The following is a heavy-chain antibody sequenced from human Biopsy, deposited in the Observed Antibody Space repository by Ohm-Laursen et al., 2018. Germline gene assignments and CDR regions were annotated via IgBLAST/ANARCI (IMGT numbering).Heavy chain of an antibody. D-gene: IGHD3-3*01. J-gene: IGHJ3*02. Sequence: ASVKVSCKPSGYTFTAYGISWVRQAPGQGLEWMGWISTYNDDTNIAQKFQGRVSMTTDTSTRTAYMELRSLRSGDTAIYFCARDPGYDFWSGSDPFDIWGQGTLVTV. CDR1: GYTFTAYG. CDR3: ARDPGYDFWSGSDPFDI. CDR2: ISTYNDDT. V-gene: IGHV1-18*04.